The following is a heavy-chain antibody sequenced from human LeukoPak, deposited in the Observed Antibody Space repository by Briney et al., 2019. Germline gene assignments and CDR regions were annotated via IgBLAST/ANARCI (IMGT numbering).Heavy chain of an antibody. Sequence: ASVKVSCKASGYTFTGYYMHWVRQAPGQGLEWMGWINPNSGGTNYAQKFQGRVTMTRDTSISTAYMELSRLRSDDTAVYYCARAGYSSSWYGLGYYYYYMDVWGKGTTVTVSS. CDR2: INPNSGGT. V-gene: IGHV1-2*02. CDR3: ARAGYSSSWYGLGYYYYYMDV. J-gene: IGHJ6*03. D-gene: IGHD6-13*01. CDR1: GYTFTGYY.